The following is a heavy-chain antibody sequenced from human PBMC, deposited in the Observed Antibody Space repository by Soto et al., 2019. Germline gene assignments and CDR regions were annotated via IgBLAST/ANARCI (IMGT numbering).Heavy chain of an antibody. V-gene: IGHV3-33*01. D-gene: IGHD7-27*01. CDR3: ARALTLLSGTDV. CDR2: IWYDGSNK. Sequence: GSLRLSCAASGFTFNSYGMHWVRQAPGKGLEWVAVIWYDGSNKYYADSMKGRITISRDNSENTVYLQMSSLRAEDTAVYYCARALTLLSGTDVWGQGTTVTVSS. CDR1: GFTFNSYG. J-gene: IGHJ6*02.